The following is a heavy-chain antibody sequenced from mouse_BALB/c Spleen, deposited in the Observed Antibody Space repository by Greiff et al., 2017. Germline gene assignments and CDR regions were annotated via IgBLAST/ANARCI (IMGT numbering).Heavy chain of an antibody. CDR2: INPSTGYT. Sequence: QVQLKESGAELAKPGASVKMSCKASGYTFTSYWMHWVKQRPGQGLEWIGYINPSTGYTEYNQKFKDKATLTADKSSSTAYMQLSSLTSEDSAVYYCARGGGYSLYAMDYWGQGTSVTVSS. V-gene: IGHV1-7*01. CDR3: ARGGGYSLYAMDY. J-gene: IGHJ4*01. CDR1: GYTFTSYW. D-gene: IGHD2-3*01.